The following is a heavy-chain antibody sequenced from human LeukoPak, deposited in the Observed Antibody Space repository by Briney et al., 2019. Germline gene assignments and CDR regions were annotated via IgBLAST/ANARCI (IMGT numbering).Heavy chain of an antibody. CDR2: IFPSGGEI. J-gene: IGHJ4*02. V-gene: IGHV3-23*01. D-gene: IGHD6-13*01. CDR3: ARGGGSGRYGLPFDS. CDR1: GFTFSTFA. Sequence: GSLRLSCAASGFTFSTFAMIWVRQPPGKGLEWVSSIFPSGGEIHYADPVRGRFTISRDNSKSTLSLQMNSLTDEDTAVYYCARGGGSGRYGLPFDSWGQGTLVTVSS.